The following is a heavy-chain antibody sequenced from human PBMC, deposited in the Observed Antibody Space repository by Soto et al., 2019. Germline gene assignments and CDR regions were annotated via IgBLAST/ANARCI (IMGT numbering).Heavy chain of an antibody. J-gene: IGHJ4*02. CDR2: IDYSGTA. D-gene: IGHD4-4*01. V-gene: IGHV4-39*01. CDR3: ARTTGRHLDF. Sequence: QLQLQESGPGLVKPWETLSLTCTVSYGSISVSNVFWGWVRQPPGKGLEWIGNIDYSGTAYFNPSLGTRVTFPVDTSKNQFSLTLYSVPAADTAVYYCARTTGRHLDFWGQGILVTVSS. CDR1: YGSISVSNVF.